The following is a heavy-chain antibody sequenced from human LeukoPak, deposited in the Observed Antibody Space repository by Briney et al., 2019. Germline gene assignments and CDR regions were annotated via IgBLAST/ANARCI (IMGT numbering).Heavy chain of an antibody. CDR1: GFTFSSYG. V-gene: IGHV3-33*01. Sequence: GGSLRLSCAASGFTFSSYGTHWVRQAPGKGLEWVAVIWYGGSKKEYVDSVKGRFTISRDNSKNTLYLQMNSLRAEDTAVYYCARDGSKYSGSYADYWGQGTLVTVSS. D-gene: IGHD1-26*01. J-gene: IGHJ4*02. CDR2: IWYGGSKK. CDR3: ARDGSKYSGSYADY.